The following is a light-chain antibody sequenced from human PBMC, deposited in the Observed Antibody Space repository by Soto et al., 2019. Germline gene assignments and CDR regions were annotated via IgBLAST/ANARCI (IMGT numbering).Light chain of an antibody. CDR1: QSITTGY. V-gene: IGKV3-20*01. Sequence: EIVLTQSPGSLSLSPGERATLSCRASQSITTGYLAWYQQKPGQAPRPLIYGASSRASGVPGRFSGGGSGTDFTLTISRLEPEDFAVYYRQHYGNSPTWTFGQGTKVEVK. CDR3: QHYGNSPTWT. CDR2: GAS. J-gene: IGKJ1*01.